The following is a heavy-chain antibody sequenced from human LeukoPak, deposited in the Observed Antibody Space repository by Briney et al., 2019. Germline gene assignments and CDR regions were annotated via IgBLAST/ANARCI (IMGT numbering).Heavy chain of an antibody. J-gene: IGHJ4*02. Sequence: ASVQVSCKASGYTFTGYYMHWVRQAPGQGLAWMGRINPNSGGTHYAQKFQGRVTTTRDTSSSTAYMELSRLRSDDTAVYYCASYTAMATYWGQGTLVTVSS. V-gene: IGHV1-2*06. D-gene: IGHD5-18*01. CDR3: ASYTAMATY. CDR1: GYTFTGYY. CDR2: INPNSGGT.